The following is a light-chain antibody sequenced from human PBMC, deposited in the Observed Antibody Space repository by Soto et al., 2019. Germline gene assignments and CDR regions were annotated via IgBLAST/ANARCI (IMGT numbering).Light chain of an antibody. CDR3: VLYVGSGISV. CDR2: STN. Sequence: QAVVTQEPSFSVSPGRTVTLTCGLSSGSVSTSYYPTWYQQTPGQAPRTLIYSTNTRSSGVPDRFSGSILGNKAALTITGAQADDESDYYCVLYVGSGISVFGGGTKLTVL. J-gene: IGLJ2*01. V-gene: IGLV8-61*01. CDR1: SGSVSTSYY.